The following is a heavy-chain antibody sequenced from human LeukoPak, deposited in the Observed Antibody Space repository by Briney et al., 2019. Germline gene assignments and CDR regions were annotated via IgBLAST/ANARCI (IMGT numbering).Heavy chain of an antibody. CDR3: ARAANGYIVNDAFGI. V-gene: IGHV1-46*01. J-gene: IGHJ3*02. CDR2: INPSGGST. CDR1: GYTFTSYY. Sequence: ASVKVSCKASGYTFTSYYMHWVRQAPGQGLEWMGIINPSGGSTNYTQKFQGRVTMTRDTSISTAYMELSRLRSDDTAVYYCARAANGYIVNDAFGIWGQGTMVTVSS. D-gene: IGHD5-24*01.